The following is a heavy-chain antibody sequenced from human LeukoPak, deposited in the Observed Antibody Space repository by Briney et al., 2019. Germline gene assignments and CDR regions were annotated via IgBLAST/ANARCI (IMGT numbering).Heavy chain of an antibody. V-gene: IGHV3-21*01. CDR2: ISSSSSYI. CDR1: GFTFSSYS. J-gene: IGHJ4*02. CDR3: ARLFGGYYDSSGYPDY. D-gene: IGHD3-22*01. Sequence: GGSLRLSCAASGFTFSSYSMNWVRQPPGKGLEWVSSISSSSSYIYYADSVKGRFTISRDNGKNSLYLQMNSLRAEDTAVYYCARLFGGYYDSSGYPDYWGQGTLVTVSS.